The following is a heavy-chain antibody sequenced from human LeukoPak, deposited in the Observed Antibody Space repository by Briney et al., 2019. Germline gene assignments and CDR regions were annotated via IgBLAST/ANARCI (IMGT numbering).Heavy chain of an antibody. D-gene: IGHD5-18*01. CDR2: INRSGST. V-gene: IGHV4-34*01. CDR3: ARGGDTGLVTGYYYGMDV. Sequence: NPSETLSLTCAVYGGSFSGYYWSWIRQPPGKGLEWIGEINRSGSTNYNPSLKSRVTISVDTPKNQFSLKLSSVTAADTAVYYCARGGDTGLVTGYYYGMDVWGQGTTVTVSS. CDR1: GGSFSGYY. J-gene: IGHJ6*02.